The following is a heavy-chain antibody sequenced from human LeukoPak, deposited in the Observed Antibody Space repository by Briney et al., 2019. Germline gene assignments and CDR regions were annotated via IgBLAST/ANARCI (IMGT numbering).Heavy chain of an antibody. D-gene: IGHD3-10*01. J-gene: IGHJ4*02. CDR3: ARDSGRLAALVRGVIPRNY. CDR1: GFTFSSYG. Sequence: PGGSLRLSCAASGFTFSSYGVHWVRQAPGKGLEWVAVIWYGGSNKYYADSVKGRFTISRDNSKNTLYLQMNSLRAEDTAVYFCARDSGRLAALVRGVIPRNYWGQGTLVSVSS. CDR2: IWYGGSNK. V-gene: IGHV3-33*08.